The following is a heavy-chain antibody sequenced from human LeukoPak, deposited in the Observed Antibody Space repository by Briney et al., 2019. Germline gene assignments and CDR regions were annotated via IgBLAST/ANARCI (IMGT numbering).Heavy chain of an antibody. V-gene: IGHV3-30-3*01. CDR2: ISYDGSNK. CDR1: GFTFSSYA. CDR3: ARVRTPLYYYDSSGYSSHYFDY. D-gene: IGHD3-22*01. J-gene: IGHJ4*02. Sequence: GGSLRLSCAASGFTFSSYAIHWVRQAPGKGLEWVAVISYDGSNKYYADSLKGRFTISRDNAKNSLYLQVSGLRAEDTAVYFCARVRTPLYYYDSSGYSSHYFDYWGQGTLVTVSS.